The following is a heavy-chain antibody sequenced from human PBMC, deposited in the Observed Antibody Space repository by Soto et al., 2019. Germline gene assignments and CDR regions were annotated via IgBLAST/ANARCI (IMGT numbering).Heavy chain of an antibody. CDR1: GDSVSSNSAA. CDR2: TYYRSKWYN. J-gene: IGHJ6*02. V-gene: IGHV6-1*01. D-gene: IGHD6-19*01. Sequence: SQTLSLTCAISGDSVSSNSAAWNWIRQSPSRGLKWLGRTYYRSKWYNDYAVSVKSRITINPDTSKNQFSLQLNSVTPEDTAVYYCAREVMAGTRGYYFYGIEDWGQGTTVTVSS. CDR3: AREVMAGTRGYYFYGIED.